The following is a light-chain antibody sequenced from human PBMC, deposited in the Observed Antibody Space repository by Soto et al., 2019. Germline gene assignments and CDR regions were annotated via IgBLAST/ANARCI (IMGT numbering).Light chain of an antibody. Sequence: QSALTQPRSASGSRGQSVTISCTGTSSDVGGYNYVSWYQQHPGTAPKLMIYDVSMRPSGVPDRFSGSKSGNTASLTISGLQAEDEADYYCGSYAGSYTFYVFGTGTKLTVL. J-gene: IGLJ1*01. CDR3: GSYAGSYTFYV. CDR2: DVS. CDR1: SSDVGGYNY. V-gene: IGLV2-11*01.